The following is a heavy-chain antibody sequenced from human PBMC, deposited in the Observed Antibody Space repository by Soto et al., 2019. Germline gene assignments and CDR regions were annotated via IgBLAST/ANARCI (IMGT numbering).Heavy chain of an antibody. CDR1: GFTFSSYS. Sequence: PGGSLRLSCAASGFTFSSYSMNWVRQAPGKGLEWVSYISSSSSTIYYADSVKGRFTISRDNAKNSLYLQMNSLRAEDTAVYYCASLYSGYDKPIDYWGQGTLVTVSS. J-gene: IGHJ4*02. CDR2: ISSSSSTI. D-gene: IGHD5-12*01. V-gene: IGHV3-48*01. CDR3: ASLYSGYDKPIDY.